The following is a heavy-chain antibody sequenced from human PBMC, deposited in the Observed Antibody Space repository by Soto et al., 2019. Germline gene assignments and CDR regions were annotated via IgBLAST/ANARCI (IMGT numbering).Heavy chain of an antibody. CDR1: GFTFSSYG. D-gene: IGHD6-13*01. J-gene: IGHJ5*02. V-gene: IGHV3-33*01. CDR2: IWYDGSNK. CDR3: ARDRNVIAAAGRWFDP. Sequence: QVQLGESGGGVVQPGRSLRLSCAASGFTFSSYGMHWVRQAPGKGLEWVAVIWYDGSNKYYADSVKGRFTISRDNSKNTLYLQMNSLRAEDTAVYYCARDRNVIAAAGRWFDPWGQGTLVTVSS.